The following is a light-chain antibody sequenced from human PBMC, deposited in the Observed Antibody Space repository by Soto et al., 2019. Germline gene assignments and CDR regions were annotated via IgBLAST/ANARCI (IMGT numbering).Light chain of an antibody. CDR2: DVN. V-gene: IGLV2-14*01. CDR1: SSYIGGYDL. CDR3: TSYASSSTHVV. Sequence: QSALTQPASVSGSPGQSITLSCTATSSYIGGYDLVSWYQRYPGKAPKLIIYDVNNRPSGVSIRFSGSKSGNTASLTISGLQAEDEADYYCTSYASSSTHVVFGGGTKLTVL. J-gene: IGLJ2*01.